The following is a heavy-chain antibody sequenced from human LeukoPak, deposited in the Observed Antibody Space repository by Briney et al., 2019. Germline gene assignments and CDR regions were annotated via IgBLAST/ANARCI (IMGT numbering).Heavy chain of an antibody. Sequence: GGSLRLSCAASGFSFSSYWMPWVRQAPGKGLEWVAIIKHDGSEKYYVDSVKGRFTISRDNSKNTLYLQMGSLRAEDMAVYYCARGGCSSTSCYSFDIWGQGTTVTVSS. CDR1: GFSFSSYW. V-gene: IGHV3-7*01. J-gene: IGHJ3*02. D-gene: IGHD2-2*01. CDR3: ARGGCSSTSCYSFDI. CDR2: IKHDGSEK.